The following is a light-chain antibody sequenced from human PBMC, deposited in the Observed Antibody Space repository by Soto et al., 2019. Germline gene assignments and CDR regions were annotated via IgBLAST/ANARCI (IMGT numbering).Light chain of an antibody. V-gene: IGKV4-1*01. J-gene: IGKJ4*01. CDR1: QSVLSSSNNKNY. CDR2: WAS. CDR3: QQHYSAPLT. Sequence: DIVLTQSPYSLAVSLGERATINCKSSQSVLSSSNNKNYLSWHQHKPGQPPKLLISWASTRESGVRDRFSGSGSGTDFTLTISSLQAEDVAVYSCQQHYSAPLTFGGGTKVEIK.